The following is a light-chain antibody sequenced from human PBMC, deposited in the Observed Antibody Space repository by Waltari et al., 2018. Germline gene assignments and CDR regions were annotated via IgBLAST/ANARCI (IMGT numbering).Light chain of an antibody. CDR3: CSYAGSSSYV. V-gene: IGLV2-23*01. CDR1: SSDVGGYTL. CDR2: EGT. Sequence: QCALTQPAYVSGSPGTSITIHCTGTSSDVGGYTLVSWYPQKPGNATQLMLYEGTKRPSGVSTRFSASKSGNTASLTISGLQAEYEGDYYCCSYAGSSSYVFGTGTNVTVL. J-gene: IGLJ1*01.